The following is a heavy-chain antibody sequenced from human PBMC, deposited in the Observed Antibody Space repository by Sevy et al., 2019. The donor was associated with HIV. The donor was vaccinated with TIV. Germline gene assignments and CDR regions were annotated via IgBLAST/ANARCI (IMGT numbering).Heavy chain of an antibody. J-gene: IGHJ6*02. V-gene: IGHV3-53*01. CDR2: IYSGGST. CDR3: AREDIVLGESNYYGMDV. Sequence: GGSLRLSCAASEFTVSSNYMSWVRQAPGKGLEWVSVIYSGGSTYYADSVKGRFTISRDNSQNRVYLQMNSLRAEDTAVYYCAREDIVLGESNYYGMDVWGQGTTVTVSS. CDR1: EFTVSSNY. D-gene: IGHD2-15*01.